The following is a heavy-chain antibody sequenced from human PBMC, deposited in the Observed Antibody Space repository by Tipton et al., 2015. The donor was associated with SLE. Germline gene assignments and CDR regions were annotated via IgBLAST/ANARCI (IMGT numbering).Heavy chain of an antibody. J-gene: IGHJ5*01. D-gene: IGHD2-2*02. CDR2: IYYSGST. Sequence: TLSLTCTVSGGSISSSSYYWGWIRQPPWKGLEWIGSIYYSGSTYYNASLKSRVTTSVDTSKNQFSLKLSSVTAADTAVYYCAREGCSSTSCYTGGWFDSWGQGTLVTVSS. CDR3: AREGCSSTSCYTGGWFDS. V-gene: IGHV4-39*07. CDR1: GGSISSSSYY.